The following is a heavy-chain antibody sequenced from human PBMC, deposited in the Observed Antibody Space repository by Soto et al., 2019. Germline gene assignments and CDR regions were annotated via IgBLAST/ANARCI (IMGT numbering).Heavy chain of an antibody. D-gene: IGHD1-1*01. CDR1: GLTFSSYW. Sequence: GGSLRLSCAASGLTFSSYWLSWVRQAPGKGLEWVANIAQDGSYRNYLDSVKGRFTISRDNAKNSLYLQMNSLRAEDTAVYYCARDESTNRQNRFDPWGQGTLVTVSS. CDR2: IAQDGSYR. V-gene: IGHV3-7*01. CDR3: ARDESTNRQNRFDP. J-gene: IGHJ5*02.